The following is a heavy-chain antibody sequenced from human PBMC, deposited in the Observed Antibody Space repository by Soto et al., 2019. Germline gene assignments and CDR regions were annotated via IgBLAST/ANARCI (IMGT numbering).Heavy chain of an antibody. CDR1: GFLFSTYW. V-gene: IGHV3-7*03. CDR3: ARASWGMDV. Sequence: GGSLRLSCAASGFLFSTYWMTWVRQAPGKGLEWVASIKQDGSEKYYVASVKGRFTISKDNAKNSLYLQMNSLRAEDTAVYYCARASWGMDVWGQGTTVTVSS. D-gene: IGHD6-6*01. CDR2: IKQDGSEK. J-gene: IGHJ6*02.